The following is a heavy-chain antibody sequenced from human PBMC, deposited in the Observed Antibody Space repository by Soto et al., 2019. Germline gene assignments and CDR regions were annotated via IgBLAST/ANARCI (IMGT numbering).Heavy chain of an antibody. V-gene: IGHV1-8*01. Sequence: QVQLVQSGAEVKKPGASVKVSFKASGYTFTSYDINWVRQATGQGREWMGWMNPNSGNTGYAQKFQGRVTMTRNTSISTADIERSSLRSADTAVYYCARSAVAGTLSYYYYYGMDVWGQGTTVTVSS. CDR2: MNPNSGNT. J-gene: IGHJ6*02. D-gene: IGHD6-19*01. CDR3: ARSAVAGTLSYYYYYGMDV. CDR1: GYTFTSYD.